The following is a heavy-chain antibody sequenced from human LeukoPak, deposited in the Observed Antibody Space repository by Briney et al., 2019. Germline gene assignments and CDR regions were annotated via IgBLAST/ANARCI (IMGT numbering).Heavy chain of an antibody. CDR2: FDPEDGET. V-gene: IGHV1-24*01. CDR3: AGWPMVRGVIRSFDY. D-gene: IGHD3-10*01. J-gene: IGHJ4*02. CDR1: GYTLTELS. Sequence: ASVKVSCKVSGYTLTELSMHWVRQAPGKGLEWMGGFDPEDGETIYAQKFQGRVTMTEDTSTDKAYMELSSLRSEDTAVYYCAGWPMVRGVIRSFDYWGQGTLVTVSS.